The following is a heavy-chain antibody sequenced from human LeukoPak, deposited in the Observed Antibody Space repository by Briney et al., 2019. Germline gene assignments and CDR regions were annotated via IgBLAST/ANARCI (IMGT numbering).Heavy chain of an antibody. D-gene: IGHD3-22*01. Sequence: GSLRLSCAASGFPVSSNYMSWVRQAPGKGLEWVSVIYSGGSTYYADSVKGRFTISRDNSKNTLYLQMNSLRAEDTAVYYCARGSDYYDSSGPLFDYWGQGTLVTVSS. J-gene: IGHJ4*02. V-gene: IGHV3-53*01. CDR2: IYSGGST. CDR3: ARGSDYYDSSGPLFDY. CDR1: GFPVSSNY.